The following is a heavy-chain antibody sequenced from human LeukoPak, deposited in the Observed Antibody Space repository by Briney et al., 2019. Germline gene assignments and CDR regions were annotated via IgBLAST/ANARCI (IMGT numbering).Heavy chain of an antibody. CDR1: GGSFSGYY. J-gene: IGHJ4*02. CDR2: INHSGST. D-gene: IGHD1-26*01. CDR3: ARGVYSGSYYVGYYFDY. Sequence: SETLSLTCAVYGGSFSGYYWSWIRQPPGKGLEWIGEINHSGSTNYNPSLKSRVTISVDTSKNQFSLKLSSVTAADTAVYYCARGVYSGSYYVGYYFDYWGQGTLVTVSS. V-gene: IGHV4-34*01.